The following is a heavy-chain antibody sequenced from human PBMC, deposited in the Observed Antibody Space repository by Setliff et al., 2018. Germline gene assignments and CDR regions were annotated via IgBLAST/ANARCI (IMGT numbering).Heavy chain of an antibody. Sequence: GGSLRLSCAASGFTFSSYSMSWVRQAPAKGLEWVSTITSDGGTTWYADSVKGRFTIYRDNSKNILYLQMNSLRAEDTAVYYCAPHSRSSDWRALDYWGQGTLVTVSS. CDR2: ITSDGGTT. J-gene: IGHJ4*02. V-gene: IGHV3-23*01. D-gene: IGHD2-2*01. CDR1: GFTFSSYS. CDR3: APHSRSSDWRALDY.